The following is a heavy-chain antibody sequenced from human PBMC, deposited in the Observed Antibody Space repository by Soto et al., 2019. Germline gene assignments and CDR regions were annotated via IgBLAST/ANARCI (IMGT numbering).Heavy chain of an antibody. Sequence: QVQLQEWGPGLVKPSETLSLTCTVSGGSISNYYWSWIRQPPGKGLEWIGYVYSSGTTMYNPSLQSRVTISVDTSKNQFSLRLSFVSAADTAVYYCARASGTMGRTVRTYYAMDVWGQGTTGTVAS. CDR3: ARASGTMGRTVRTYYAMDV. CDR1: GGSISNYY. J-gene: IGHJ6*02. V-gene: IGHV4-59*01. D-gene: IGHD3-10*01. CDR2: VYSSGTT.